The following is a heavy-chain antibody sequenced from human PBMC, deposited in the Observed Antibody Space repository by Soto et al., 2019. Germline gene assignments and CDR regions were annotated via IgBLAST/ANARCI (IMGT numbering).Heavy chain of an antibody. CDR2: IYHSGST. J-gene: IGHJ6*02. CDR3: ASLKVESRGSGYYYYYGMDV. D-gene: IGHD3-3*01. V-gene: IGHV4-4*02. CDR1: GGSIRRSNW. Sequence: PXATLTRTCAVSGGSIRRSNWWSCVRQPPGKGLEWIGEIYHSGSTNYNPSLKSRVTISVDKSKNQFSLKLSSVTAADTAVYYCASLKVESRGSGYYYYYGMDVWGQGTTVTVSS.